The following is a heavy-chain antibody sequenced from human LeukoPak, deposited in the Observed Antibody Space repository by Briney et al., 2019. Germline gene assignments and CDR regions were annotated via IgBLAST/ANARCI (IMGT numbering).Heavy chain of an antibody. Sequence: SEALSLTCTVSGGSISSSDFYWGWIRQSPEKGLEWIGNIYCSGVTYFSPSLKSRVTLFLDTSKNQFSLKLRSVTAADTAVYYCARVGYCSSTMCYGTFYYYMDVWGKGTTVTVSS. CDR2: IYCSGVT. CDR3: ARVGYCSSTMCYGTFYYYMDV. D-gene: IGHD2-2*01. CDR1: GGSISSSDFY. V-gene: IGHV4-39*01. J-gene: IGHJ6*03.